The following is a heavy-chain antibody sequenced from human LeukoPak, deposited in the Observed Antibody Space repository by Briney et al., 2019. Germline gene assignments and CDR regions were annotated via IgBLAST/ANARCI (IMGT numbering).Heavy chain of an antibody. CDR1: GFTFSTYG. D-gene: IGHD6-19*01. V-gene: IGHV3-30*03. CDR2: ISYDGSNK. J-gene: IGHJ4*02. CDR3: ARGGLEWLSY. Sequence: QPGRSLRLSCAASGFTFSTYGIHWVRQAPGKGLEWVAVISYDGSNKYYADSVKGRFTISRDNSKNTLYLQMNSLRDEDTAVYYCARGGLEWLSYWGQGTLVTVSS.